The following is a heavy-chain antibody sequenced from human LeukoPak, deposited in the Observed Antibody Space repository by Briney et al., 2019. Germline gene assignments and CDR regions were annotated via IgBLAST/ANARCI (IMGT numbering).Heavy chain of an antibody. V-gene: IGHV1-8*01. Sequence: ASVKVSCKASGYTFTSYDINWVRQATGQGLEWMGWMNPNSGNTGYAQKLQGRVTMTRNTSISTAYMELSSLRSEDTAVYYCARGPSTIARRGWFDPWGQGTLVTVSS. D-gene: IGHD2-2*01. CDR3: ARGPSTIARRGWFDP. CDR1: GYTFTSYD. CDR2: MNPNSGNT. J-gene: IGHJ5*02.